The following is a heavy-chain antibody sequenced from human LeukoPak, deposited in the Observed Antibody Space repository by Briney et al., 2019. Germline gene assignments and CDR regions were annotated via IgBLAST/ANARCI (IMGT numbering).Heavy chain of an antibody. J-gene: IGHJ6*02. D-gene: IGHD6-13*01. CDR1: GFSFSDSY. V-gene: IGHV3-11*01. CDR2: ISDSATTT. Sequence: GGSLRLSCAASGFSFSDSYMTWIRQAPGKGLECVSYISDSATTTWYADSVKGRFTISRDNAKKSLHLQMNNVSAEDTAVYYCVRVLAAGFRMDVWGQGTTVTISS. CDR3: VRVLAAGFRMDV.